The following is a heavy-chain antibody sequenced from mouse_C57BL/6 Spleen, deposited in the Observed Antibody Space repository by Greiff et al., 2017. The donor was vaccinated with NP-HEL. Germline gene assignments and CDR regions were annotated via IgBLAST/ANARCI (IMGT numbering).Heavy chain of an antibody. CDR3: ARERLYLYAMDY. J-gene: IGHJ4*01. CDR2: IYPGDGDT. CDR1: GYAFSSSW. D-gene: IGHD5-1-1*01. Sequence: QVQLQQSGPELVQPGASVKISCKASGYAFSSSWMNWVKQRPGKGLEWIGRIYPGDGDTNYNGKFKGKATLTADKSSSTAYMPLSSLTSEDSAVYFCARERLYLYAMDYWGQGTSLTVSS. V-gene: IGHV1-82*01.